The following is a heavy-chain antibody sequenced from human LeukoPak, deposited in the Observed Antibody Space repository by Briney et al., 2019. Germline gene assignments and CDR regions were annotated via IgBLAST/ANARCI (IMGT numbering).Heavy chain of an antibody. V-gene: IGHV4-61*09. Sequence: PSETLSLTCTVSGGSISSGGYYWSWIRHPAGKGLEWIGHIYTSGSTNYNPSLKSRVTMSVDTSKNQFSLKLSSVTAADTAVYYCARDQEDPHGYFDYWGQGTLVTVSS. CDR1: GGSISSGGYY. J-gene: IGHJ4*02. CDR3: ARDQEDPHGYFDY. CDR2: IYTSGST.